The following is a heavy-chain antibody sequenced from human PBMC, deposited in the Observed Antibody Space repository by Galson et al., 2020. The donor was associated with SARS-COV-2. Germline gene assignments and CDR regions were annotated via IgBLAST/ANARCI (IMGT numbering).Heavy chain of an antibody. Sequence: TGGSLRLSCAASGFTFDSYAMHWVRQAPGKGLEWVSLINGDGDVTYYADSLKGRFTISRDNSKNSLFLQINGLRSDDTALYYCTRDIHGGLGSYPDYWGQGALVTVSS. V-gene: IGHV3-43*02. CDR3: TRDIHGGLGSYPDY. CDR2: INGDGDVT. D-gene: IGHD3-16*01. CDR1: GFTFDSYA. J-gene: IGHJ4*03.